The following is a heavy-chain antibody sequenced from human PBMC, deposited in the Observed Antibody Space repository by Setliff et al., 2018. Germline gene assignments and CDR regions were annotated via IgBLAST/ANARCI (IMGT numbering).Heavy chain of an antibody. V-gene: IGHV4-34*01. CDR2: INHSGST. J-gene: IGHJ4*02. CDR1: GGSFSGYY. CDR3: ARGAGAAGLFDY. Sequence: PSETLSPTCAVYGGSFSGYYWSWIRQPPGKGLEWIGEINHSGSTNYNPSLKSRVTISVDTSKNQFSLKLSSVTAADTAVYYCARGAGAAGLFDYWGQGTLVTVSS. D-gene: IGHD6-13*01.